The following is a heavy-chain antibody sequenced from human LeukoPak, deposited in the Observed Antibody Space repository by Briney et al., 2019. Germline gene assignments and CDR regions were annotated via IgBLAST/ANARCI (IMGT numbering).Heavy chain of an antibody. CDR3: ARDHLLFRQPPNWFDP. D-gene: IGHD1-14*01. CDR2: INPDSGGT. Sequence: ASVKVSCKASGYTFGDYYMHWVRQAPGQGLEWMGWINPDSGGTKYAQKFQDRVTMTSDTSISTAYMELSRLRSDDTAVYYCARDHLLFRQPPNWFDPWGQGTLVTVSS. CDR1: GYTFGDYY. V-gene: IGHV1-2*02. J-gene: IGHJ5*02.